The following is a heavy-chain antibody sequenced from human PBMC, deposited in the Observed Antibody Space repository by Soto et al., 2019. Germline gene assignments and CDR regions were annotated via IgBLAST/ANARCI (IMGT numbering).Heavy chain of an antibody. Sequence: ASVKVSCNASGYTFAGYYMHWVRQAPGQGLEWMGWINPNSGGTNYAKKFQGRVNMTRDTSISTAYMELSRLRSDDTAVYYCARDANYVIRYGGNPDYWGQGALLTVSS. CDR2: INPNSGGT. CDR1: GYTFAGYY. D-gene: IGHD2-15*01. CDR3: ARDANYVIRYGGNPDY. J-gene: IGHJ4*02. V-gene: IGHV1-2*02.